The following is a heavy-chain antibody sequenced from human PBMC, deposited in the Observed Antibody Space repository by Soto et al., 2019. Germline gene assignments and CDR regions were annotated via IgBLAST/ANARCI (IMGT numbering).Heavy chain of an antibody. J-gene: IGHJ6*02. D-gene: IGHD6-6*01. CDR1: GFTFDDYA. CDR3: GKDRRSSSCYYDYDMDV. Sequence: PGGSLRLSCADSGFTFDDYAMHWVRQAPGKGLEWVSGISWNSGSLGYADSVKCRFTISRDNAKNSLYLHMKSLRAEDTTLYYCGKDRRSSSCYYDYDMDVWGQGTTVPVS. CDR2: ISWNSGSL. V-gene: IGHV3-9*01.